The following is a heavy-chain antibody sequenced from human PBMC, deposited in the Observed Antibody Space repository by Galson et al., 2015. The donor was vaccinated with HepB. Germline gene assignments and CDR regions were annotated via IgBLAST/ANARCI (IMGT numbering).Heavy chain of an antibody. V-gene: IGHV3-23*01. D-gene: IGHD2-21*02. CDR1: GFTFSNYA. CDR3: AKDPYCGGDCWSPFDY. Sequence: LRLSCAASGFTFSNYAMSWVRQGPGKGLEWVSTISVSGGSTYYADSVKGRFTISRDNSKNTLYLQMNSLRAEDTAVYYCAKDPYCGGDCWSPFDYWGQGTLVTVSS. CDR2: ISVSGGST. J-gene: IGHJ4*02.